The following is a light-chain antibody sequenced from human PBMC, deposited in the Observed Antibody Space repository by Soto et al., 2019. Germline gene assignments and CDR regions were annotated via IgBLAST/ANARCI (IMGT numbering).Light chain of an antibody. V-gene: IGKV3-20*01. CDR3: QHYGGSLSLT. CDR1: QSVSSNH. Sequence: EIVLTQSPATLSLSPGESATLSCRASQSVSSNHLAWYQQKPGQAPRLLIYDASRRATGISDRFSGSASGSDFTLTISRLEPEDFVAYYRQHYGGSLSLTFGGGTRVEIK. CDR2: DAS. J-gene: IGKJ4*01.